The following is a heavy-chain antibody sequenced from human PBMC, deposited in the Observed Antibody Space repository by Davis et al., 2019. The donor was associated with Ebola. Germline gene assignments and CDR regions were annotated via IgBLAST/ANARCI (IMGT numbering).Heavy chain of an antibody. CDR1: GYTFISYA. J-gene: IGHJ4*02. D-gene: IGHD3-3*01. Sequence: AALVKVSCKASGYTFISYAMHWVRQAPGQRLEWMGWINAGNGNTKYSQKFQGRVTITRDTSASTAYMELSSLRSEDTAVYYCARGYLTIFPASFDYWGQGTLVTVSS. CDR2: INAGNGNT. CDR3: ARGYLTIFPASFDY. V-gene: IGHV1-3*01.